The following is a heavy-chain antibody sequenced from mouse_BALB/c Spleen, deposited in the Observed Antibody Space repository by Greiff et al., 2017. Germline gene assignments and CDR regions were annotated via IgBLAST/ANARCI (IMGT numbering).Heavy chain of an antibody. CDR1: GFTFSSYG. D-gene: IGHD2-1*01. CDR2: INSNGGST. Sequence: EVQGVESGGGLVQPGGSLKLSCAASGFTFSSYGMSWVRQTPDKRLELVATINSNGGSTYYPDSVKGRFTISRDNAKNTLYLQMSSLKSEDTAMYYCARDRSYGNYAWFAYWGQGTLVTVSA. J-gene: IGHJ3*01. V-gene: IGHV5-6-3*01. CDR3: ARDRSYGNYAWFAY.